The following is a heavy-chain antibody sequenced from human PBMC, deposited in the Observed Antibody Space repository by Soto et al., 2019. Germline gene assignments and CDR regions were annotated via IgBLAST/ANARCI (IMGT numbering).Heavy chain of an antibody. CDR3: ARDGGDSSSWYFAFDI. D-gene: IGHD6-13*01. CDR1: GFTFSSYS. Sequence: GGSLRLSRAASGFTFSSYSMNWVRQAPGKGLEWVSYISSSSSTIYYADSVKGRFTISRDNAKNSLYLQMNSLRAEDTAVYYCARDGGDSSSWYFAFDIWGQGTMVTVSS. CDR2: ISSSSSTI. J-gene: IGHJ3*02. V-gene: IGHV3-48*01.